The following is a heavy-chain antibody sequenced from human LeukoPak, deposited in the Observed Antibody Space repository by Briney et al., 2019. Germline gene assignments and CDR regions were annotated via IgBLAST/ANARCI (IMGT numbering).Heavy chain of an antibody. J-gene: IGHJ6*03. CDR2: ISSSGRTI. CDR3: ARGPELWIPRGYYYYMDV. Sequence: PGGSLRLSCAASGFTFSDYYMTWIRQAPGKGLEWVSYISSSGRTIYYADSVKGRFTISRDDAKNSLFLQMNSLRAEDTAVYYCARGPELWIPRGYYYYMDVWGKGTTVTISS. V-gene: IGHV3-11*01. D-gene: IGHD5-18*01. CDR1: GFTFSDYY.